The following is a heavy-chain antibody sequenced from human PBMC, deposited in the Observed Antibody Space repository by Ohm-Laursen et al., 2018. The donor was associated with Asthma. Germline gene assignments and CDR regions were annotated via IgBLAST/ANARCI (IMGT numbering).Heavy chain of an antibody. D-gene: IGHD4-17*01. CDR3: TRGGHYGSYFDY. CDR1: GFTFEKYA. CDR2: FSLDSDRR. J-gene: IGHJ4*02. V-gene: IGHV3-9*01. Sequence: SSLRLSCSASGFTFEKYAMHWVRQAPGKGLEWVSGFSLDSDRRDYADSVKGRFTVSRDNAKNSLYLQMNNLRAEDTAVYYCTRGGHYGSYFDYWGQGTLVTVSS.